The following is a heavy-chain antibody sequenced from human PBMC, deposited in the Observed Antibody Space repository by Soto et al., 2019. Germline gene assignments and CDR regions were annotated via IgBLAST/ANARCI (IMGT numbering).Heavy chain of an antibody. J-gene: IGHJ4*02. CDR1: GGSMSSYKFY. CDR3: ARWGEERQL. D-gene: IGHD3-16*01. Sequence: QVQLQESGPGLVKPSQTLSLTCSVSGGSMSSYKFYWTWIRQPPGKGLEWMGYIPYGGNPFYNPSLKSRATLSVDTSKNQFSLKLTSVTAADTAVYFCARWGEERQLWGQGTLVSVSS. V-gene: IGHV4-30-4*01. CDR2: IPYGGNP.